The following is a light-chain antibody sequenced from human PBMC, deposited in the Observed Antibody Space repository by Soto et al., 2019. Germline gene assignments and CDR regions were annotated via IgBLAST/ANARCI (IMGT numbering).Light chain of an antibody. V-gene: IGKV3-20*01. CDR2: ETY. Sequence: DIVLTQSPDTLSLSPGERVTLSCRASQSVRNNYLAWYQQKPGQAPRLLIYETYRRATGIPDRFSGSGSGIDFTLTISRLEPEDFAVYLCQQYGGSSRTFGLGTKVDIK. CDR1: QSVRNNY. CDR3: QQYGGSSRT. J-gene: IGKJ1*01.